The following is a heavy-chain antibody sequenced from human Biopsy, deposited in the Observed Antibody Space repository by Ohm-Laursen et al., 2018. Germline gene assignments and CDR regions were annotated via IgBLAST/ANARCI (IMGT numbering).Heavy chain of an antibody. CDR3: ARGSPRRVSIFEASIYWFDT. D-gene: IGHD6-6*01. J-gene: IGHJ5*02. CDR1: GYSFTTYD. V-gene: IGHV1-8*01. CDR2: MIPNSGKT. Sequence: SVKVSCNASGYSFTTYDVNWVRQARGQGLEWMGWMIPNSGKTGYALRFQGRVTLTMNTSIGTAYMELSGLRSEDTAVYYCARGSPRRVSIFEASIYWFDTWGQGTLVTVSS.